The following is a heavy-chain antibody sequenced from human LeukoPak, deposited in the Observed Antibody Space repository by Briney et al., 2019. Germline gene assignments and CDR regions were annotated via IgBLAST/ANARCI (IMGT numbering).Heavy chain of an antibody. CDR2: IYYSGST. V-gene: IGHV4-39*01. J-gene: IGHJ2*01. CDR1: GGSISSSTYY. CDR3: ARTSYYGSGSWYFDV. D-gene: IGHD3-10*01. Sequence: SETLSLTRTVSGGSISSSTYYWGWIRQPPGKGLEWIGTIYYSGSTYYNPSLQSRVTISVDTSKNQFSLNLSSVTAVDTAVYYCARTSYYGSGSWYFDVWGRGALVTVSS.